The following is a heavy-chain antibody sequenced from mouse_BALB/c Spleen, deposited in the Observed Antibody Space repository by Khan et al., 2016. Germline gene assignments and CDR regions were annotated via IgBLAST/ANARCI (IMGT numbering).Heavy chain of an antibody. J-gene: IGHJ1*01. D-gene: IGHD3-1*01. CDR3: ARDSSGYWYFDV. CDR1: GYTFTDYS. Sequence: QIQLVQSGPELKKPGETVKISCKASGYTFTDYSMHWVKQAPGKGLKWMGWINTETGEPTYADDFKGRFAFSLETSASTAYLQINNLKNEDTATYFYARDSSGYWYFDVWGAGTTVTVSS. CDR2: INTETGEP. V-gene: IGHV9-2-1*01.